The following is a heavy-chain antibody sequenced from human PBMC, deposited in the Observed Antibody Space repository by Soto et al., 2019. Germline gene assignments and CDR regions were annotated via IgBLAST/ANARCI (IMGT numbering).Heavy chain of an antibody. CDR1: GFTFSSYS. CDR2: ISSSSSYI. D-gene: IGHD4-17*01. V-gene: IGHV3-21*01. Sequence: GGSLRLSCAASGFTFSSYSMNWVRQAPGKGLEWVSSISSSSSYIYYADSVKGRFTISRDNAKNSLYLQMNSLRAEDTAVYYCARVGGDYGNYYMDVWGKGTTVTVSS. J-gene: IGHJ6*03. CDR3: ARVGGDYGNYYMDV.